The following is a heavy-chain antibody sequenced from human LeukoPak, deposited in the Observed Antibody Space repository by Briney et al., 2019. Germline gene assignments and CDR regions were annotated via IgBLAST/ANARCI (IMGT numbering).Heavy chain of an antibody. CDR1: GYTFTSYA. CDR3: ARDPEYYYDSSGRRNDAFDI. Sequence: ASVKVSCKASGYTFTSYAMNWVRQAPGQGLEWMGWINTNTGNPTYAQGFTGRSVFSLDTSVSTAYLQISSLKAEDTAVYYCARDPEYYYDSSGRRNDAFDIWGQGTMVTVSS. J-gene: IGHJ3*02. CDR2: INTNTGNP. V-gene: IGHV7-4-1*02. D-gene: IGHD3-22*01.